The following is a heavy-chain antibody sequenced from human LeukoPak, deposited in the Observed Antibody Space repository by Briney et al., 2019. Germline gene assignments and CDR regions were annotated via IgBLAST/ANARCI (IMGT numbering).Heavy chain of an antibody. CDR2: INHSGST. CDR3: ARLGYGSGNH. CDR1: GYSISSGYY. V-gene: IGHV4-38-2*02. Sequence: SETLSLTCTVSGYSISSGYYWGWIRQPPGKGLEWIGEINHSGSTNYNPSLKSRVTISVDTSKNQFSLKLSSVTAADTAVYYCARLGYGSGNHWGQGTLVTVSS. D-gene: IGHD3-10*01. J-gene: IGHJ4*02.